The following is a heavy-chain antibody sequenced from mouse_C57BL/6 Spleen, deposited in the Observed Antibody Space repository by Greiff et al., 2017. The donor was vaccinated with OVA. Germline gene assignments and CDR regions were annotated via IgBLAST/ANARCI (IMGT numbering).Heavy chain of an antibody. CDR1: GFTFSSYT. Sequence: EVMLVESGGGLVKPGGSLKLSCAASGFTFSSYTMSWVRQTPEKRLEWVATISGGGGNTYYPDSVNGRFTISSDNAKDTLYLQMSSLRSEDTALYYCARSGSTMITRGHFDVWGTGTTVTVSS. V-gene: IGHV5-9*01. CDR3: ARSGSTMITRGHFDV. J-gene: IGHJ1*03. CDR2: ISGGGGNT. D-gene: IGHD2-4*01.